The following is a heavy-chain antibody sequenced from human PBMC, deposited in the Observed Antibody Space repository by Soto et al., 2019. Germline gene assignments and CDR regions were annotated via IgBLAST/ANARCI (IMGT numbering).Heavy chain of an antibody. CDR3: ARDLIAAAGTVYYYYGMDV. CDR1: GFTFISYG. V-gene: IGHV3-33*01. J-gene: IGHJ6*02. D-gene: IGHD6-13*01. CDR2: IWYDGSNK. Sequence: WGSLRLSCAASGFTFISYGIHFFRHSAFKWLEWVAVIWYDGSNKYYADSVKGRFTISRDNSKNTLYLQMNSLRAEDTAVYYCARDLIAAAGTVYYYYGMDVWGQGTTVTVSS.